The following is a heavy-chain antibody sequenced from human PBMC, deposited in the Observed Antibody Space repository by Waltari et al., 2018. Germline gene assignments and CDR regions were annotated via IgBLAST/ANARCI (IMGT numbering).Heavy chain of an antibody. CDR3: AKVSAPYYMDV. V-gene: IGHV3-21*01. J-gene: IGHJ6*03. D-gene: IGHD3-3*02. CDR1: GFTFSSFT. Sequence: EVQLVESGGGLVKPGGSLRLSCTASGFTFSSFTMNWVRQAPGKGREWVSSISGSSGFMYYADSLKGRFTISRDNTKNSLYLQIHSLRAEDTAVYYCAKVSAPYYMDVWGKGTTVTVSS. CDR2: ISGSSGFM.